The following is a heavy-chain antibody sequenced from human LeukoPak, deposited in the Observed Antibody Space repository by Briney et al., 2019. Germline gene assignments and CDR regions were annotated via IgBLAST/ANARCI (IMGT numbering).Heavy chain of an antibody. J-gene: IGHJ6*02. CDR1: GGSFSGYY. D-gene: IGHD2-2*01. Sequence: PSETLSLTCAVYGGSFSGYYWSWIRQPPGKGPEWIGEINHSGSTNYNPSLKSRVTISVDTSKNQFSLKLSSVTAADTAVYYCARISGYCSSTSCYAPAVYYYGMDVWGQGTTVTVSS. CDR2: INHSGST. V-gene: IGHV4-34*01. CDR3: ARISGYCSSTSCYAPAVYYYGMDV.